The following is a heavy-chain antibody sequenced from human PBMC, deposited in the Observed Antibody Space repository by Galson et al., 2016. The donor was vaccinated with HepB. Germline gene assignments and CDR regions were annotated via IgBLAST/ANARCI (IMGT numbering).Heavy chain of an antibody. CDR1: GFSFSSSA. J-gene: IGHJ4*02. CDR2: ISYHGSNK. CDR3: ARDGYYYGSGSYGAATY. D-gene: IGHD3-10*01. Sequence: SLRLSCAASGFSFSSSAMHWVRQAPGKGLEWVAVISYHGSNKYYVDSVKGRFTISRDNSKNTLYLQMNSLRVEDTAMYYCARDGYYYGSGSYGAATYWGQGTPVTGSS. V-gene: IGHV3-30*04.